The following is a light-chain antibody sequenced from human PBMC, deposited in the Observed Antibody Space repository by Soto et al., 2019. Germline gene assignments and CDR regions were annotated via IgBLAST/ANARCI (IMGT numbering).Light chain of an antibody. CDR1: QSVDSRY. CDR2: GTS. CDR3: QQYGSSGT. V-gene: IGKV3-20*01. J-gene: IGKJ1*01. Sequence: VLTQSPGALSLSPWERATLSCRASQSVDSRYLAWYQQKPGQAPRLLIYGTSSRATGIPDRFSGSGSGTDFTLTISRLEPEDFAVYYCQQYGSSGTFGQGTKVDIK.